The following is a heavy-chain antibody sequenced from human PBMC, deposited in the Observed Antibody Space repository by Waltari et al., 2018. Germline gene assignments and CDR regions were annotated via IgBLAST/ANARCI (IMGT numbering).Heavy chain of an antibody. J-gene: IGHJ4*02. CDR3: TAGVTTL. CDR1: GISFSSYS. V-gene: IGHV3-21*02. Sequence: EVQLVESGGGLVRPGGSLRLSCVGSGISFSSYSMNWVRQAPGKSLECVSGISVKSGQIDYADSVKGRFTISRDNNNKSMYLQMNNLGAEDTATYYCTAGVTTLWGQGTLVTVSS. D-gene: IGHD2-21*02. CDR2: ISVKSGQI.